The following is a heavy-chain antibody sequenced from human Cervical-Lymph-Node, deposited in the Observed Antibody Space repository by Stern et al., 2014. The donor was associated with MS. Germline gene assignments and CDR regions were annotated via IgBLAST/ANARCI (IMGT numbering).Heavy chain of an antibody. J-gene: IGHJ4*02. CDR3: AQTGSWTGFAY. V-gene: IGHV3-23*04. Sequence: EDQSVDYGGGLEQPGGSLRVSCAASGFTFSSYAMSWVRQAPGKGLEWVSATSGSGGSTYYADYLKGRFTISKYNSQNTQIMQMHSLRAEDTAVYYCAQTGSWTGFAYWGQGTLVTVSS. D-gene: IGHD6-13*01. CDR1: GFTFSSYA. CDR2: TSGSGGST.